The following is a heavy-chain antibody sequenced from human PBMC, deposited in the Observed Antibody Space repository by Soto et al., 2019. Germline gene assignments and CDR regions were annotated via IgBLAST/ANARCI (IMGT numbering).Heavy chain of an antibody. Sequence: QVQLQESGPGLVRPSGTLSLTCAVSSGSISSNNWWNWVRQPPGKGLEWIGEIYHSGSTNSNPSLKSRVTISLDKSKNQFSLKLSSVTAADTAMYYCARLWVYGDYGPAFDIRGQGTMVTVSA. CDR2: IYHSGST. CDR3: ARLWVYGDYGPAFDI. V-gene: IGHV4-4*02. J-gene: IGHJ3*02. D-gene: IGHD4-17*01. CDR1: SGSISSNNW.